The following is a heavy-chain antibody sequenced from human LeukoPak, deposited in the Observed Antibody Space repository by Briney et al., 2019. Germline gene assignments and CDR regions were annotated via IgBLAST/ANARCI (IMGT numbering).Heavy chain of an antibody. D-gene: IGHD5-18*01. CDR1: GFSFSNNE. J-gene: IGHJ4*02. CDR3: ASTTGYSYGYFDY. Sequence: GGSLRLSCEASGFSFSNNEMNWVRQAPGRGLEWASYISRGGSTIYYADSVKGRFTLSRDNAQNSLYLQMNSLRAEDTAVYYCASTTGYSYGYFDYWGQGTLVTVSS. CDR2: ISRGGSTI. V-gene: IGHV3-48*03.